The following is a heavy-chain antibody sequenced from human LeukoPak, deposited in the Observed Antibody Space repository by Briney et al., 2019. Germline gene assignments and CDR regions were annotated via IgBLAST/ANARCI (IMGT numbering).Heavy chain of an antibody. J-gene: IGHJ4*02. CDR2: IYYSGST. V-gene: IGHV4-59*01. Sequence: TSETLSLTCTVSGGSISTYYWSWIRQPPGKGLEWIGYIYYSGSTNYTPSLKSRVTISVDTSKNQFSLKLSSVTAADTAVYYCARELNWGFDVWGQGTLVTVSS. CDR1: GGSISTYY. CDR3: ARELNWGFDV. D-gene: IGHD7-27*01.